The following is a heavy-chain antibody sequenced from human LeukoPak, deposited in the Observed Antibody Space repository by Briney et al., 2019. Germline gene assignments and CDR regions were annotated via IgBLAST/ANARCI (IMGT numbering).Heavy chain of an antibody. D-gene: IGHD2-2*01. CDR1: GFTFSSYE. V-gene: IGHV3-48*03. Sequence: GGSLRLSCAASGFTFSSYEMNWVRQAPGKGLEWISYISGSGGTIYYADSLKGRFTISRDNAKNSLYLQMNTLRAEDTAVYYCARDRGSTSYYYYDMDVWGKGTSVTVSS. CDR3: ARDRGSTSYYYYDMDV. CDR2: ISGSGGTI. J-gene: IGHJ6*04.